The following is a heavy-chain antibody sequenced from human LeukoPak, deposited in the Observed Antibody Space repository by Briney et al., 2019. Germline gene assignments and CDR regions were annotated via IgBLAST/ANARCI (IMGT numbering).Heavy chain of an antibody. Sequence: SETLSLTCTVSGDSISSYFWSWIRQPPGKGLEWIGSFYYSGSTFYSPSLKSRVTISVDTSKNQFSLKLSSVTAADTAFYYCARHELPGMSVSAGFDYWGQGTLVTVSS. V-gene: IGHV4-59*05. CDR3: ARHELPGMSVSAGFDY. J-gene: IGHJ4*02. CDR2: FYYSGST. CDR1: GDSISSYF. D-gene: IGHD6-19*01.